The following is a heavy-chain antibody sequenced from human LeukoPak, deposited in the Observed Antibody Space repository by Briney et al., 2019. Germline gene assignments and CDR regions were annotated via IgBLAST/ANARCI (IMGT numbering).Heavy chain of an antibody. CDR1: GGSISSYY. V-gene: IGHV4-59*01. J-gene: IGHJ6*02. CDR3: ASATLRFSHYGMDV. CDR2: IYYSGST. Sequence: PSETLSLTCTVSGGSISSYYWSWIRQPPGKGLEWIGYIYYSGSTNYNPSLKSRVTISVDTSENQFSLKLSSVTAADTAVYYCASATLRFSHYGMDVWGQGTTVTVSS. D-gene: IGHD3-3*01.